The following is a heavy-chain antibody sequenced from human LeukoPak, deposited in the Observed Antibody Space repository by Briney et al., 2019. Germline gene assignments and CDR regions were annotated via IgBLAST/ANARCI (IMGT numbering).Heavy chain of an antibody. CDR2: IYHSGST. Sequence: SETLSLTCTVSGYSNSSGYYWGWIRQPPGKGLEWIGSIYHSGSTYYNPSLKSRVTISVDTSKNQFSLKLSSVTAADTAVYYCAREFQGPDCSSTSCYLGGGNFDYWGQGTLVTVSS. CDR3: AREFQGPDCSSTSCYLGGGNFDY. J-gene: IGHJ4*02. CDR1: GYSNSSGYY. V-gene: IGHV4-38-2*02. D-gene: IGHD2-2*01.